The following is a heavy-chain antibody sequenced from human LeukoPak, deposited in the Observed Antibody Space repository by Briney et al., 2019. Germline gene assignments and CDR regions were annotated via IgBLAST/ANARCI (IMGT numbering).Heavy chain of an antibody. D-gene: IGHD4-17*01. CDR2: INPNSGGT. Sequence: DSVKVSCKASGYTFTGYYMHWVRQAPGQGLEWMGWINPNSGGTNYAQKFQGRVTMTRDTSISTAYMELSRLRSDDTAVYYCANVGATVTTDYWFDPWGQGTLVTVSS. J-gene: IGHJ5*02. V-gene: IGHV1-2*02. CDR3: ANVGATVTTDYWFDP. CDR1: GYTFTGYY.